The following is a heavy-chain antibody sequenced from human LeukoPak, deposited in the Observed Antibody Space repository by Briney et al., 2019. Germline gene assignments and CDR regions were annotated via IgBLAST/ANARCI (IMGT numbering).Heavy chain of an antibody. CDR2: ISGSGGSA. J-gene: IGHJ6*02. Sequence: GGSLRLSCAASGFTFSSYAMSWVRQAPGKGLEWVSAISGSGGSAYYADSVKGRFTISRDNTKNTLYLQMNSLRAEDTAVYYCAKDRTITMVREPYGMDVWGQGTTVTVSS. CDR1: GFTFSSYA. V-gene: IGHV3-23*01. D-gene: IGHD3-10*01. CDR3: AKDRTITMVREPYGMDV.